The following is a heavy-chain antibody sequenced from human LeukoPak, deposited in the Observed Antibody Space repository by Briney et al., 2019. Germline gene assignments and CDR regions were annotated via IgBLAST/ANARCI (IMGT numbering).Heavy chain of an antibody. CDR3: ADMVRGVIVGPNFYSYYMDV. D-gene: IGHD3-10*01. V-gene: IGHV4-39*01. J-gene: IGHJ6*03. CDR2: IYYSGST. Sequence: SETLSPTCTVSGGSIGSHLFYWAWIRQPPGKGLEWIGSIYYSGSTYYNPSLKSRVTMSVDTSKNQFSLILTSVTAADTAIYFCADMVRGVIVGPNFYSYYMDVWGKGATVAVS. CDR1: GGSIGSHLFY.